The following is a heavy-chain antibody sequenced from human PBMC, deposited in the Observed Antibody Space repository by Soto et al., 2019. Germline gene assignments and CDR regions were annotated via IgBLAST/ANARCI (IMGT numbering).Heavy chain of an antibody. D-gene: IGHD1-26*01. CDR2: MYWNDDK. J-gene: IGHJ5*02. CDR1: GFSLSTNGVG. CDR3: AREGAIVPRFFDP. V-gene: IGHV2-5*01. Sequence: QITLKESGPTLVKPTQTLTLLCTFSGFSLSTNGVGVSWFRQPPVKALEWLALMYWNDDKRYSPSLKSRLTITKDTSKNQVILTMTNLDPVDTATYYCAREGAIVPRFFDPWGQGTVVTVSS.